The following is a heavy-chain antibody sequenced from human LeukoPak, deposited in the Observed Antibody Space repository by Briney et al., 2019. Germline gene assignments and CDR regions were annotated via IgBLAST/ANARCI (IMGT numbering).Heavy chain of an antibody. CDR3: ARGGIPVYYYYMDV. CDR1: GYTFTDYF. Sequence: ASVKVSCKASGYTFTDYFMHWVRQAPGQGLEWMGWINPNSGGTNYAQKFQGRVTMTRDTSISTVYMELSRLRSDDTAMYFCARGGIPVYYYYMDVWDKGTTVTVSS. CDR2: INPNSGGT. J-gene: IGHJ6*03. D-gene: IGHD1-14*01. V-gene: IGHV1-2*02.